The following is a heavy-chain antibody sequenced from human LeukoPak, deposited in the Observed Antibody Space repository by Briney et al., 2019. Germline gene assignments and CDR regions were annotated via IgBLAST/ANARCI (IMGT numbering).Heavy chain of an antibody. V-gene: IGHV3-33*01. J-gene: IGHJ4*02. D-gene: IGHD6-6*01. CDR3: ARDSGSSSWAYS. CDR2: IWDDGSKK. Sequence: GGALRLSCAASGFNFSTYGIHWVRQAPGKGLGGVAFIWDDGSKKYYADSVKGRFTISRDNSKNTMYLQMNSLRAEDTAVYYCARDSGSSSWAYSWGQGTLVTVTS. CDR1: GFNFSTYG.